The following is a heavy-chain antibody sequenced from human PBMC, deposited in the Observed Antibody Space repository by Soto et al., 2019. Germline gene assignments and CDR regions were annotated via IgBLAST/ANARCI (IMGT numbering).Heavy chain of an antibody. J-gene: IGHJ4*02. Sequence: EVKLVESGGGLVQPGRSLRLSCAASGFTSNDYAMHWVRQAPGKGLEWVSGIYYNSDRIDFGDSVKGRFATSRDNAKNSLYLQMNSLRPEDTAVYYCVKDVLPGGADYWGPGTLVTVSS. D-gene: IGHD3-16*01. CDR3: VKDVLPGGADY. CDR1: GFTSNDYA. CDR2: IYYNSDRI. V-gene: IGHV3-9*02.